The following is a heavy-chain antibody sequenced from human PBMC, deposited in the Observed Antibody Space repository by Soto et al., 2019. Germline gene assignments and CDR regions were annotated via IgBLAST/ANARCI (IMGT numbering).Heavy chain of an antibody. D-gene: IGHD3-3*01. Sequence: KPSETLSLTCAVSGGSISSSNWWSWVRQPPGKGLEWIGEIYHSGSTNYNPSLKSRVTISVDKSKNQFSLKLSSVTAADTAVYYCARDRATYNDFWSGYYPYNWFDPWGQGTLVTVSS. CDR1: GGSISSSNW. CDR2: IYHSGST. J-gene: IGHJ5*02. CDR3: ARDRATYNDFWSGYYPYNWFDP. V-gene: IGHV4-4*02.